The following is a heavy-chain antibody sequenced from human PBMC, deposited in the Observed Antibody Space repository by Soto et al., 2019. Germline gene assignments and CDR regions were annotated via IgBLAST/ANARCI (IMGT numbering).Heavy chain of an antibody. CDR3: AISTGANAFDI. CDR1: GFTFDDYT. J-gene: IGHJ3*02. CDR2: ISWDGGST. D-gene: IGHD1-26*01. Sequence: EVQLVESGGVVVQPGGSLRLSCAASGFTFDDYTMHWVRQAPGKGLEWVSLISWDGGSTYYADSVKGRFTIYRDNSKNALYLQMNSLRTEDTALYYCAISTGANAFDIWGQGTMVTVSS. V-gene: IGHV3-43*01.